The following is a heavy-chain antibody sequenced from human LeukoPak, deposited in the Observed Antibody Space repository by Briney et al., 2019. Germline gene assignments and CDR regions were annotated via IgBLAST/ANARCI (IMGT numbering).Heavy chain of an antibody. V-gene: IGHV3-21*01. D-gene: IGHD1-26*01. CDR3: ARHYSGSYSPFDY. Sequence: GGSLRLSCAASGFTFSSYSMNWVRQAPGKGLEWVSSISSSSSYIYYADSVKGRFTISRDNAKNSLYLQMNSLRAEDTAVYYCARHYSGSYSPFDYWGQGTLVTASS. J-gene: IGHJ4*02. CDR1: GFTFSSYS. CDR2: ISSSSSYI.